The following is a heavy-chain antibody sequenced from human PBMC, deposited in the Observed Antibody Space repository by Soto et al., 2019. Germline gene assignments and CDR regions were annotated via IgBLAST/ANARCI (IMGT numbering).Heavy chain of an antibody. CDR1: GGSFSGYY. V-gene: IGHV4-34*01. CDR3: ARTLNYGGNRYYYYYGMDV. J-gene: IGHJ6*02. D-gene: IGHD4-17*01. CDR2: INHSGST. Sequence: SETLSLTCAVYGGSFSGYYWSWIRQPPGKGLEWIGEINHSGSTNYNPSLKSRVTISVDTSKNQFSLKLSSVTAADTAVYYCARTLNYGGNRYYYYYGMDVWGQGTTVTVSS.